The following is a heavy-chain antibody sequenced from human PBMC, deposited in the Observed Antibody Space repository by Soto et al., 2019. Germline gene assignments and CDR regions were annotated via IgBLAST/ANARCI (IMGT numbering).Heavy chain of an antibody. J-gene: IGHJ6*02. CDR2: ISAYNGNT. V-gene: IGHV1-18*04. CDR3: ARKYSSGWYAGGDYYGMDV. CDR1: GYTFTSYG. Sequence: ASVKVSCKASGYTFTSYGISWVRQAPGQGLEWMGWISAYNGNTNYAQKLQGRVTMTTDTSTSTAYMGLRSLRSDDTAVYYCARKYSSGWYAGGDYYGMDVWGQGTTVTVSS. D-gene: IGHD6-19*01.